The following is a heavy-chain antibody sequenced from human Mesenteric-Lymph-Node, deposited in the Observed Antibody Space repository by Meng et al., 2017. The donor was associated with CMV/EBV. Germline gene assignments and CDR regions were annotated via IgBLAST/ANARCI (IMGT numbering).Heavy chain of an antibody. CDR2: INSDGSST. D-gene: IGHD3-3*01. CDR1: GFSFSSYW. J-gene: IGHJ6*02. Sequence: GGSLRLSCAASGFSFSSYWMHWVRQAPGKGLVWVSRINSDGSSTNYADSVRGRFTISRENAKNSLYLQMNSLRAGDTAVYYCASNDFWSGYRHGMDVWGQGTTVTVSS. V-gene: IGHV3-74*01. CDR3: ASNDFWSGYRHGMDV.